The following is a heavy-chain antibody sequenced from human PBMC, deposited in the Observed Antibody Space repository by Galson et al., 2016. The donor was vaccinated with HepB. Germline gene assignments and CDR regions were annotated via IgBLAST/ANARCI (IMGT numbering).Heavy chain of an antibody. J-gene: IGHJ3*02. Sequence: SVKVSCKASGASGGTFSTQAINWVRQAPGQGLEWLGGIIPLSGTEDYAQKFQGRVTISADESTTTAHMVLMSLTSEDTAVYYCARSRRDSMVVIAVDAFDIWGQGTVLIVSS. V-gene: IGHV1-69*13. CDR2: IIPLSGTE. CDR3: ARSRRDSMVVIAVDAFDI. CDR1: GGTFSTQA. D-gene: IGHD2-21*01.